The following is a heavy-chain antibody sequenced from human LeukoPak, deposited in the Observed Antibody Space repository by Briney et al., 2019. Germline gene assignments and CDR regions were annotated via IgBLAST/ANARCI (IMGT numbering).Heavy chain of an antibody. CDR2: ISSSGSTI. CDR3: ARDRDTAISSYYYYGMDV. D-gene: IGHD5-18*01. CDR1: GFTFSDYY. V-gene: IGHV3-11*01. Sequence: GGSLRLSCAASGFTFSDYYMSWIRQAPGKGLEWVSYISSSGSTIYYADSVKGRFTISRDNAKNSLYLQMNSLRAGDTAVYYCARDRDTAISSYYYYGMDVWGQGTTVTVSS. J-gene: IGHJ6*02.